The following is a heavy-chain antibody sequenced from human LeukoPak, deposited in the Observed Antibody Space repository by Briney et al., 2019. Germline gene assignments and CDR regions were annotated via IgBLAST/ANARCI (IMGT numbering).Heavy chain of an antibody. CDR2: IYHSGST. D-gene: IGHD3-22*01. V-gene: IGHV4-30-2*01. Sequence: SETLSLTCAVSGGSISSGGYSWSWIRQPPGKGLEWIGYIYHSGSTYYNPSLKSRVTISVDRSKNQFSLKLSSVTAADTAVYYCARGGYYYDSSGPFDYWGQGTLVTVSS. CDR3: ARGGYYYDSSGPFDY. CDR1: GGSISSGGYS. J-gene: IGHJ4*02.